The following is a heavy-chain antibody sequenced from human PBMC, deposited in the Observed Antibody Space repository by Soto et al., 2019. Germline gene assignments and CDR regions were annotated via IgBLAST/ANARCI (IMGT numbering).Heavy chain of an antibody. V-gene: IGHV3-30-3*01. J-gene: IGHJ6*02. CDR2: ISYDGSNK. CDR3: ARDPYYYGSGAGLDV. Sequence: VQLVESGGGVVQPGRSLRLSCAASGFTFSSYAMHWVRQAPGKGLEWVAVISYDGSNKYYADSVKGRFTISRDNSKNTLYLQMNSLRAEDTAVYYCARDPYYYGSGAGLDVWGQGTTVTVSS. D-gene: IGHD3-10*01. CDR1: GFTFSSYA.